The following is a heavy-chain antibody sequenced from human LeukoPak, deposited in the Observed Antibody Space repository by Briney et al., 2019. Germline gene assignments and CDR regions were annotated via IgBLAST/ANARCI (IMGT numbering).Heavy chain of an antibody. CDR2: IGTAGDT. D-gene: IGHD5-18*01. Sequence: PGGSLRLSCAASGFTFSSYDMHWVRQATGKGLEWVSAIGTAGDTYYPGSVKGRFTISRENAKNSLYLQMNSLRAGDTAVYYCARASYGYSGDYYYYYMDVWGKGTTVTISS. J-gene: IGHJ6*03. CDR1: GFTFSSYD. CDR3: ARASYGYSGDYYYYYMDV. V-gene: IGHV3-13*01.